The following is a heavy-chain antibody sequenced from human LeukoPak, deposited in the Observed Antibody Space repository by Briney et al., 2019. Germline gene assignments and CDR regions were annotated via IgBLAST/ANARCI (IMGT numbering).Heavy chain of an antibody. CDR3: ARVVVRGVIRDAFDI. Sequence: ASVKVSCKASGGTFSNYAISWVRQAPGQGLEWVGGIVPVFDTTNYAQKFQGRVTITADESTSTAYMELSSLRSDDTAVYYCARVVVRGVIRDAFDIWGQGTMVTVSS. D-gene: IGHD3-10*01. V-gene: IGHV1-69*13. CDR2: IVPVFDTT. J-gene: IGHJ3*02. CDR1: GGTFSNYA.